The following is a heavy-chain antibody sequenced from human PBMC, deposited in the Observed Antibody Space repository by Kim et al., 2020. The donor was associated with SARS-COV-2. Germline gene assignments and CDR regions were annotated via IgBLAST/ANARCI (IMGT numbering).Heavy chain of an antibody. J-gene: IGHJ3*02. V-gene: IGHV3-30*01. Sequence: YYADSVKRRFTISRDNAKNTLYLQMNSLRAEDTAVYYCARTSGSYFTACDIWGQGTMVTVSS. D-gene: IGHD1-26*01. CDR3: ARTSGSYFTACDI.